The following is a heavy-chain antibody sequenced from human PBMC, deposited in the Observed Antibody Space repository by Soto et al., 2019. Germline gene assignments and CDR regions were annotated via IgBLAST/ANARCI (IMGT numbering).Heavy chain of an antibody. Sequence: GGSLRLSCAASGFIFENFGMSWVRQAPGKGLEWISSISGSGFKKYYADSVKGRFTISRDNSKSTVYLELSNLSAEDTAVYHCAKNQGVELVPLATVDWFDPWGQGAVVTVSS. V-gene: IGHV3-23*01. CDR3: AKNQGVELVPLATVDWFDP. CDR2: ISGSGFKK. D-gene: IGHD1-26*01. CDR1: GFIFENFG. J-gene: IGHJ5*02.